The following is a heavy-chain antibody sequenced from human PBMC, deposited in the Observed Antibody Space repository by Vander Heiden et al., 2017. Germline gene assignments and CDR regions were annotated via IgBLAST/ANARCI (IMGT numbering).Heavy chain of an antibody. CDR2: ISWNSGFI. Sequence: EVQLVESGGGLVQPGKSLRLCCAASGFTFDHYGMHWVRQAPGKGLEWVSGISWNSGFIDYADSVKGRFTISRDNAKNSLYLQMNSLRAEDTAFYYCAKDIRPGEYYEFRSGYAADWGQGTLVTVSS. V-gene: IGHV3-9*01. CDR3: AKDIRPGEYYEFRSGYAAD. CDR1: GFTFDHYG. D-gene: IGHD3-3*01. J-gene: IGHJ4*02.